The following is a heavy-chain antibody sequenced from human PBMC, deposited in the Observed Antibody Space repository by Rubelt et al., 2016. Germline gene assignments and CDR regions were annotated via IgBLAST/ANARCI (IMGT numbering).Heavy chain of an antibody. CDR2: IYYSEST. V-gene: IGHV4-59*01. CDR1: GGSISSYY. CDR3: ARHRMWELGWFDP. J-gene: IGHJ5*02. D-gene: IGHD1-26*01. Sequence: QVQLQESGPGLVKPSETLSLTCTVSGGSISSYYWSWIRQPPGKGLEWIGYIYYSESTNYNPSFKSRVPSSVETSKNQFSLKLSSGTGADTAVYYCARHRMWELGWFDPWGQGTLVTISS.